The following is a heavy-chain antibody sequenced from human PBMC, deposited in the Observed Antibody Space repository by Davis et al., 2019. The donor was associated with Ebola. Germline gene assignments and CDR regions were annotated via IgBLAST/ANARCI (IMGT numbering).Heavy chain of an antibody. CDR1: GYTFTSYG. J-gene: IGHJ4*02. CDR3: ARDGKPGYFIEY. CDR2: INPNSGGT. Sequence: ASVKVSCKASGYTFTSYGISWVRQAPGQGLEWMGRINPNSGGTNYAQKFQGRVTMTRDTSISTAYMELSRLRSDDTAVYYCARDGKPGYFIEYWGQGTLVTVSS. V-gene: IGHV1-2*06. D-gene: IGHD4-23*01.